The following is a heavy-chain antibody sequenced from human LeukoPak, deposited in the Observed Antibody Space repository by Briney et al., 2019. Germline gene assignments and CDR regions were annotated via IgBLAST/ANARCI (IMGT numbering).Heavy chain of an antibody. CDR3: ARSGVGYFYDNTGYYPLDY. Sequence: GASVKVSCKASGYTSTDFGLNWVRQAPGQGLEWLGWISAYNSDTSYAQKVQGRVTMTTDTSTSTAYMELRSLTSDDTAVYYCARSGVGYFYDNTGYYPLDYWGQGTLVTVSS. V-gene: IGHV1-18*01. CDR1: GYTSTDFG. J-gene: IGHJ4*02. CDR2: ISAYNSDT. D-gene: IGHD3-22*01.